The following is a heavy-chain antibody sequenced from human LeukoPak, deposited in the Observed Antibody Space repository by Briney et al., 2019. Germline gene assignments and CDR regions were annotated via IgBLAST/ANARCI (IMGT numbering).Heavy chain of an antibody. Sequence: GGSLRLSCEASGFTVSSNYMSWVRQAPGKGLEWVSVIHSGGSTYYADSVKGRFTISRDNSKNTLYLQMNSLRAGDTAVYYCARGQGATVPQVGKNWFDPWGQGTRVTVSS. CDR1: GFTVSSNY. J-gene: IGHJ5*02. CDR3: ARGQGATVPQVGKNWFDP. D-gene: IGHD1-26*01. CDR2: IHSGGST. V-gene: IGHV3-53*01.